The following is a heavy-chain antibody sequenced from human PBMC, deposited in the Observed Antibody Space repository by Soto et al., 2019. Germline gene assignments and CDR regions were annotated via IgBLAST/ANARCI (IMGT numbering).Heavy chain of an antibody. CDR1: GFTFNSYS. Sequence: GALRLYCAASGFTFNSYSMNWVRQAPGKGLEWVSYISSSSTTKYYTDSVKGRFTISRDNAKNSLYLQMNSLRDDDTAVYYCASPSGGGENWFPPRGQGPRVTLSS. CDR3: ASPSGGGENWFPP. CDR2: ISSSSTTK. V-gene: IGHV3-48*02. D-gene: IGHD6-19*01. J-gene: IGHJ5*02.